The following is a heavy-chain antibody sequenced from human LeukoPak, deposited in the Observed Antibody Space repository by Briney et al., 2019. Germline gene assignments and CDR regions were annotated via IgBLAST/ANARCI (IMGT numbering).Heavy chain of an antibody. CDR1: GGSICSYY. CDR2: IYYSGST. CDR3: ARGGWYPESFQH. J-gene: IGHJ1*01. Sequence: SETLALPCTGSGGSICSYYWHWIRQPPGKGLELIGDIYYSGSTNYNPSLKSRVTISVDTSKNQFSLKLSSVTAADTAVYYCARGGWYPESFQHGGEGAPVTVSS. D-gene: IGHD6-19*01. V-gene: IGHV4-59*01.